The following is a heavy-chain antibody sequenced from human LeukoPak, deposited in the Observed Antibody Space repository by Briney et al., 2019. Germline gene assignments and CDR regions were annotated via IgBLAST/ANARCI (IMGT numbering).Heavy chain of an antibody. CDR1: GYTFTDYA. V-gene: IGHV1-2*06. Sequence: ASVKVSCKTSGYTFTDYAIHWVRQAPGQGLEWVGRIDPHTGGTYYAQKFQCRVTLTRDTAITTAYREVSSRKSDDTAFYSGSRDFMTSGLIGYWGEETVVSVSS. CDR2: IDPHTGGT. CDR3: SRDFMTSGLIGY. J-gene: IGHJ4*02. D-gene: IGHD2/OR15-2a*01.